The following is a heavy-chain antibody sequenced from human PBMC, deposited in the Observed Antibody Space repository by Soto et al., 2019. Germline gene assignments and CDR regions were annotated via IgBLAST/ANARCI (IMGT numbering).Heavy chain of an antibody. CDR1: GFTFSNAW. D-gene: IGHD1-26*01. CDR3: TTSGSYSLDAFDI. J-gene: IGHJ3*02. Sequence: GGSLRLSCAASGFTFSNAWMSWVRQAPGKGLEWVGRIKSKTDGWTTDYAAPVKGRFTISRDDSKNTLYLQMNSLKTEDTAVYYCTTSGSYSLDAFDIWGQGTMVTVSS. CDR2: IKSKTDGWTT. V-gene: IGHV3-15*01.